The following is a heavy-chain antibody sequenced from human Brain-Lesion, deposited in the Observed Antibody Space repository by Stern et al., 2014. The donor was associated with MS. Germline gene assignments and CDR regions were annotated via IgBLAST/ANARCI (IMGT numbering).Heavy chain of an antibody. J-gene: IGHJ4*02. D-gene: IGHD5-12*01. CDR2: VDWDDEK. CDR1: GFSPSTPGVG. Sequence: ESGPALVKPTQSLTLTCTFSGFSPSTPGVGVTWIRQPPGKALEWLALVDWDDEKYYSTSLKTRLSIFKDTSKNQVVLTMTNMDPVDTATYYCARMRYSGDYFIDYWGQGTLVTVSS. V-gene: IGHV2-70*01. CDR3: ARMRYSGDYFIDY.